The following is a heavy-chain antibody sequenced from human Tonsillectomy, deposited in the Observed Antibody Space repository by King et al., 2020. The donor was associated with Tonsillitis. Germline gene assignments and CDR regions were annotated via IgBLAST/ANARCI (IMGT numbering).Heavy chain of an antibody. V-gene: IGHV3-23*04. Sequence: VQLVESGGGLVQPGGSLRLSCAASGFTFSSYAMSWVRQAPGKGLEWVSAISGSGGSTYYADSVRGGFTISRDNSKNTLYLQMNSLRAEDTAVYYCAIPGGWGGDGEEVDVWGQGTTVTVSS. D-gene: IGHD3-10*01. CDR2: ISGSGGST. CDR1: GFTFSSYA. J-gene: IGHJ6*02. CDR3: AIPGGWGGDGEEVDV.